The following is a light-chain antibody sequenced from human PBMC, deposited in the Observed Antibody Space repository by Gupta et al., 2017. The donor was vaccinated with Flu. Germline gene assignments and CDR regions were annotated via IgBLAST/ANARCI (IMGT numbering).Light chain of an antibody. V-gene: IGKV1-5*03. Sequence: DIQMTQSPSTLSASVGDRVTITCRASQTVSSWLAWFQHKPGNPPKLLISEASTLETGVPSRFSGSGSGTEFTLTISSLQPDDFATYYCQQYNDYWTFGQGTKVEIK. CDR1: QTVSSW. J-gene: IGKJ1*01. CDR2: EAS. CDR3: QQYNDYWT.